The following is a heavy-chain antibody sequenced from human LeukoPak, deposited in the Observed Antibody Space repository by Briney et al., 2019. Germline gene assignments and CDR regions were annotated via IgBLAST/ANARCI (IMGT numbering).Heavy chain of an antibody. CDR3: AKGIAAVGTGAFDI. Sequence: SETLSLTCTVSGGSISSYYWSWIRQPPGKGLEWIGYIYYSGSTNYNPSLKSRVTISVDTSKNRFSLKLSSVTAADTAVYYCAKGIAAVGTGAFDIWGQGTMVTVSS. CDR2: IYYSGST. V-gene: IGHV4-59*01. D-gene: IGHD6-13*01. CDR1: GGSISSYY. J-gene: IGHJ3*02.